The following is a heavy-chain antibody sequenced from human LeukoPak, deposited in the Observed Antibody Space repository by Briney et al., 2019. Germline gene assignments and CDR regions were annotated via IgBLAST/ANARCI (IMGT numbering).Heavy chain of an antibody. D-gene: IGHD2-2*01. J-gene: IGHJ4*02. CDR1: GFTFSSYA. Sequence: PGGSLRLSCAASGFTFSSYAMHWVRQAPGKGLEWVAVISYDGSNKYYADSVKGRFTISRDNSKNTLYLQMNSLRAEDTAVYYCARGWGYQLLIGYWGQGTLVTVSS. CDR3: ARGWGYQLLIGY. CDR2: ISYDGSNK. V-gene: IGHV3-30*04.